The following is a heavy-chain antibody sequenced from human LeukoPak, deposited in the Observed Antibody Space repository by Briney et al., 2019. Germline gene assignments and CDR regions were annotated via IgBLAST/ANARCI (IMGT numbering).Heavy chain of an antibody. Sequence: GGSLRLSCAASGFTFSDYWMTWVRQAPGKGLEWVAHIRQNGSETSYVDSVKGRCTISRDNAKNSLSLQINSLRAEDTAVYFCARLGYRGWLGIDLWGQGILVTVSS. CDR3: ARLGYRGWLGIDL. J-gene: IGHJ5*02. V-gene: IGHV3-7*01. D-gene: IGHD6-19*01. CDR2: IRQNGSET. CDR1: GFTFSDYW.